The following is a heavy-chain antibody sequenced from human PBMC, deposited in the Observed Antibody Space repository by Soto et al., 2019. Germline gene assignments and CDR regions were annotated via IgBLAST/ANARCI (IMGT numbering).Heavy chain of an antibody. J-gene: IGHJ4*02. CDR1: GGSFSGYY. V-gene: IGHV4-34*01. CDR2: INHSGST. Sequence: SETLSLTCAVYGGSFSGYYWRWIRQPPGKGLEWIGEINHSGSTNYNPSLKSRVTISVDTSKNQFSLKLSSVTAADTAVYYCARSHRSQHAFDYWGQGTLVTVSS. CDR3: ARSHRSQHAFDY.